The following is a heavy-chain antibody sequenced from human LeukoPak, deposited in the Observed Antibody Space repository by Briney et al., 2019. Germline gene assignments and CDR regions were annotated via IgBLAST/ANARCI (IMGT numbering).Heavy chain of an antibody. J-gene: IGHJ6*03. CDR2: IKQDGSEK. CDR3: AKSSGDVLYYYYMDV. V-gene: IGHV3-7*01. CDR1: GFTFSSYW. Sequence: PGGSLRLSCAASGFTFSSYWMSWVRQAPGKGLEWVANIKQDGSEKYYVDSVKGRFTISRDNAKNSLYLQMNSLRAEDTAVYYCAKSSGDVLYYYYMDVWGKGTTVTVSS. D-gene: IGHD4-17*01.